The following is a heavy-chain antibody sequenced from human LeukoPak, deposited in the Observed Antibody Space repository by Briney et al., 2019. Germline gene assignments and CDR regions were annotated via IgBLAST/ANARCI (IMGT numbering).Heavy chain of an antibody. J-gene: IGHJ5*02. V-gene: IGHV4-30-4*01. CDR3: ARDGCSSTSCYGRGWFDP. CDR2: IYYSGST. Sequence: SETLSLTCTVSGGSISSGDYYWSWIRQPPGKGLEWIGYIYYSGSTYYNPSLKSRVTTSVDTSKNQFSLKLSSVTAADTAVYYCARDGCSSTSCYGRGWFDPWGQGTLVTVSS. CDR1: GGSISSGDYY. D-gene: IGHD2-2*01.